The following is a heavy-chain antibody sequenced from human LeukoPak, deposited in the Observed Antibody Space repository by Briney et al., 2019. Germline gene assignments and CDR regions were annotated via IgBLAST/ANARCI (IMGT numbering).Heavy chain of an antibody. Sequence: GSLRLSCAASGFTFNNYWLTWVRQAPGKGLEWVAKISQDGSEKYYVDSVKGRFTISRGSGKNSLYLQMNSLGAEDTAVYYCARAVGSSGCDYWGQGTLVTVSS. J-gene: IGHJ4*02. CDR2: ISQDGSEK. V-gene: IGHV3-7*01. D-gene: IGHD6-19*01. CDR1: GFTFNNYW. CDR3: ARAVGSSGCDY.